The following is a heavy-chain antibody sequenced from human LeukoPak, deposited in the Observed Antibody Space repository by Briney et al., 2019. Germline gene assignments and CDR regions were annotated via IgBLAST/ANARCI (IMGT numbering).Heavy chain of an antibody. CDR1: GYTFTSFA. D-gene: IGHD2-15*01. Sequence: GASVKVSCKASGYTFTSFAMHWVRQAPGQGLEWMGWINPNSGGTNYAQKFQGRVTMTRDTSISTAYMELSRLRSDDTAVYYCARFSTRHFDYWGQGTLVTVSS. CDR2: INPNSGGT. V-gene: IGHV1-2*02. J-gene: IGHJ4*02. CDR3: ARFSTRHFDY.